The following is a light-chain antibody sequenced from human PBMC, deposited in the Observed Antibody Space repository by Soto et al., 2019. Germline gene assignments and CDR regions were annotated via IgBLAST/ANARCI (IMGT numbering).Light chain of an antibody. Sequence: QSVLTQPPSASGSPGQSVTISCTGTSSDVGGYNYVSWYQQHPGKAPKLMIYEVSQRPSGVPDRFSGSKSGNTASLTVSGLQAEDEADYYSSSYAGSNNLYVFGTGTKV. V-gene: IGLV2-8*01. CDR2: EVS. J-gene: IGLJ1*01. CDR3: SSYAGSNNLYV. CDR1: SSDVGGYNY.